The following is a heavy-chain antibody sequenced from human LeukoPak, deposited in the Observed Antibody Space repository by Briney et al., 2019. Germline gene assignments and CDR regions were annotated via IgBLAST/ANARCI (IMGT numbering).Heavy chain of an antibody. CDR3: ARYRITMVRGVIKDYYGMDV. CDR1: GGTFSSYG. J-gene: IGHJ6*02. D-gene: IGHD3-10*01. V-gene: IGHV1-18*01. CDR2: ISAYNGNT. Sequence: ASVKVSCKASGGTFSSYGISWVRQAPGQGLEWMGWISAYNGNTNYAQKLQGRVTMTTDTSTSTAYMELRSLRSDDTAVYYCARYRITMVRGVIKDYYGMDVWGQGTTVTVSS.